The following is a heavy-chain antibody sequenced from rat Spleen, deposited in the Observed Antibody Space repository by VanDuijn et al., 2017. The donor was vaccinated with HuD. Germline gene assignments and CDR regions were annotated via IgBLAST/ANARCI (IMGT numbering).Heavy chain of an antibody. Sequence: EVQLVESGGGLVQPGRSLKLSCTASGFTFSNYYMAWVRQTPTKGLEWVSYISTGGDPYYRDSVKGRFTISRDNAKNTLYLQMDSLRSEDTATYFCTTGVYPGISLGYYFEYWGQGVMVTVSS. CDR3: TTGVYPGISLGYYFEY. CDR1: GFTFSNYY. CDR2: ISTGGDP. V-gene: IGHV5-27*01. D-gene: IGHD1-4*01. J-gene: IGHJ2*01.